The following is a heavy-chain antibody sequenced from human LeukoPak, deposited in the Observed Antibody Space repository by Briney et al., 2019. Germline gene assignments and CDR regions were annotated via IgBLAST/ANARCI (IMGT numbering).Heavy chain of an antibody. V-gene: IGHV4-61*08. D-gene: IGHD3-3*01. CDR2: IYYSGST. CDR3: ARGKGVTIFGVVDPHWFDP. Sequence: PSETLSLTCTVSGGSISSGGYYWSWIRQHPGKGLEWIGYIYYSGSTNYNPSLKSRVTISVDTSKNQFSLKLSSVTAADTAVYYCARGKGVTIFGVVDPHWFDPWGQGTLVTVSS. CDR1: GGSISSGGYY. J-gene: IGHJ5*02.